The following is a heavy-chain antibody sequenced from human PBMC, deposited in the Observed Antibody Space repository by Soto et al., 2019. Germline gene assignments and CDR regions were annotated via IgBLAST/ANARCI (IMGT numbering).Heavy chain of an antibody. CDR1: GGSISSGDYY. J-gene: IGHJ4*02. V-gene: IGHV4-30-4*01. CDR2: IFYSGRA. Sequence: SETLSLTCTVSGGSISSGDYYWSWIRQPPGKGLEWIGYIFYSGRAYYNPSLKSQVTISVDTSKNQFSLKLSSVTAADTAVYYCARDSRGIARTPTTIDHWGQGTLVTVSS. CDR3: ARDSRGIARTPTTIDH. D-gene: IGHD6-13*01.